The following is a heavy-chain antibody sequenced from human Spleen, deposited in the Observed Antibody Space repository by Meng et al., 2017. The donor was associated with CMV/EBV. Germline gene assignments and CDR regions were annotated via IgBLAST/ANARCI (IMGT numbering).Heavy chain of an antibody. D-gene: IGHD3-9*01. CDR3: ARDPGTGHDILTGYYTKYYQYGMDV. V-gene: IGHV1-18*01. J-gene: IGHJ6*02. Sequence: ASVKVSCKASAYNFSSYGISWVRQAPGQGLEWLGWISAYNGYTEYAQKLQGRVTMTTDTSTSTAYMELRSLRSDDTAVYYCARDPGTGHDILTGYYTKYYQYGMDVWGQGTSVTVSS. CDR1: AYNFSSYG. CDR2: ISAYNGYT.